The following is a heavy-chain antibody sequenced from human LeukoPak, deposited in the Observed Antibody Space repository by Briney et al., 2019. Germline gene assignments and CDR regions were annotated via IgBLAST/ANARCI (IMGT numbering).Heavy chain of an antibody. V-gene: IGHV4-59*11. CDR2: LYYRGST. CDR1: GGSISSHY. J-gene: IGHJ4*02. Sequence: SETLSLTCTVSGGSISSHYWNWIRQPPGKGLEWIGYLYYRGSTNYNPSLRSRVTMSVDTSKNQFSLKVTSVTAADTAVYYCARDRRGGNYYYFDSWGQGTLVTVSS. CDR3: ARDRRGGNYYYFDS. D-gene: IGHD1-7*01.